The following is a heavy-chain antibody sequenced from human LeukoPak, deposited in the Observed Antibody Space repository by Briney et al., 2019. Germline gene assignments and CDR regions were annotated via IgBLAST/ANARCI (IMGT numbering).Heavy chain of an antibody. Sequence: GGSLRLSCAASGFTFNSYAMHWVRQAPGKGLEYVSAISSNGGSTYYANSVKGRFTISRDNSKNTLYLQMGSLRAEDMAVYYCARGRWLQSRPIDYWGQGTLVTVSA. D-gene: IGHD5-24*01. J-gene: IGHJ4*02. CDR1: GFTFNSYA. CDR2: ISSNGGST. CDR3: ARGRWLQSRPIDY. V-gene: IGHV3-64*01.